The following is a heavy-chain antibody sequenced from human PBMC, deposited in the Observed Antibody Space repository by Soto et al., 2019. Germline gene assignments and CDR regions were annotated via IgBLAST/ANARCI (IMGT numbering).Heavy chain of an antibody. Sequence: SEARSLPFTVSGDFANPGSYYLCWVRPPPGKGLEWIGYIYDSGNANYNPSLKSRVTISVDTSKNQFSLELTSVTAADTAVYYCARAYYYGLGRGRSMAVWGQGTTDTVSS. CDR2: IYDSGNA. J-gene: IGHJ6*02. V-gene: IGHV4-61*01. CDR3: ARAYYYGLGRGRSMAV. D-gene: IGHD3-10*01. CDR1: GDFANPGSYY.